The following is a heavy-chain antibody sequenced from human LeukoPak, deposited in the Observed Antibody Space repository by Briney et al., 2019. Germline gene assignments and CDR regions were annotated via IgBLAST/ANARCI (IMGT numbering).Heavy chain of an antibody. CDR3: ARGLSHSTDM. J-gene: IGHJ3*02. CDR1: GGSMSSYY. CDR2: VYTSGNT. D-gene: IGHD5/OR15-5a*01. V-gene: IGHV4-4*07. Sequence: PSETLTLTCTVSGGSMSSYYRSWIRQPAGKGLEWIGRVYTSGNTNYNPSLKSRVTMSVDTSKNQFSLKLTSVTAADTAVYYCARGLSHSTDMWGQGSMVTVSS.